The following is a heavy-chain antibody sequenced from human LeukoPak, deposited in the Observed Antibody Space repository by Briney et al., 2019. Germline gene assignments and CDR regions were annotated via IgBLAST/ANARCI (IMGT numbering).Heavy chain of an antibody. CDR2: ISGSGGST. CDR1: GFTFSNYA. CDR3: AKALKGIRYGMDV. D-gene: IGHD3-3*02. V-gene: IGHV3-23*01. Sequence: GASLRLSCAASGFTFSNYAMSWVRQAPGKGLEWVSAISGSGGSTYYADSVKGRFTISRDNSKNTLYLQMNSLRAEDTAVYYCAKALKGIRYGMDVWGQGTTVTVSS. J-gene: IGHJ6*02.